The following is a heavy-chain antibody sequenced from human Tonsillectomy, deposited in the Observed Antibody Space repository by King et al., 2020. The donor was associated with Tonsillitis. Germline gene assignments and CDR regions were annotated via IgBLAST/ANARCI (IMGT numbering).Heavy chain of an antibody. CDR2: IWYDGSNK. CDR1: GFTFSSYG. D-gene: IGHD3-22*01. V-gene: IGHV3-33*01. J-gene: IGHJ6*02. Sequence: VQLVESGGGVVQPGRSLRLSCAASGFTFSSYGMHWVRQAPGKGLEWVAVIWYDGSNKYYADSVKGRFTISRDNSKNTLYLQMNSLRAEDTAVYYCGRNYYDSSGYHFPSGHYYYYGMDVWGQGTTVTVSS. CDR3: GRNYYDSSGYHFPSGHYYYYGMDV.